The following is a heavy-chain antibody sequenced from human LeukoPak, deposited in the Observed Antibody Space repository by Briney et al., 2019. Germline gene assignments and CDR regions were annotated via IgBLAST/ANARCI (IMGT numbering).Heavy chain of an antibody. CDR3: ARHGFTGRFDP. D-gene: IGHD3-10*01. J-gene: IGHJ5*02. CDR2: IYTSGST. V-gene: IGHV4-4*09. CDR1: GGSISSYY. Sequence: SETLSHTCTVSGGSISSYYWSWIRQPPGKGLEWIGYIYTSGSTNYNPSLQSRVTISVDTSQNQFSLKLSSVTAADTAVYYCARHGFTGRFDPWGQGTLVTVSS.